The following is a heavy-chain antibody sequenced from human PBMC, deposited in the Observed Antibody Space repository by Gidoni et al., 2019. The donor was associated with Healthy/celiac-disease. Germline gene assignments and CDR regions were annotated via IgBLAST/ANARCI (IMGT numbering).Heavy chain of an antibody. D-gene: IGHD4-17*01. V-gene: IGHV3-30-3*01. CDR2: ISYDGSNK. Sequence: HVQLVESGGGVVQPGRSLRLSCAASGFTFSSYAMHWVRQAPGKGLEWVAVISYDGSNKYYADSVKGRFTISRDNSKNTLYLQMNSLRAEDTAVYYCARDRDDYGDSCFDYWGQGTLVTVSS. CDR1: GFTFSSYA. CDR3: ARDRDDYGDSCFDY. J-gene: IGHJ4*02.